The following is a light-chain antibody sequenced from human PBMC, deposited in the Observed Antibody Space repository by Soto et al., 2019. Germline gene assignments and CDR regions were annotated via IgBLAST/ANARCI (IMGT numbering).Light chain of an antibody. CDR1: QTVGSN. J-gene: IGKJ2*01. CDR3: QQYHNWPPQYT. V-gene: IGKV3-15*01. CDR2: GAS. Sequence: EIVMTQSPATLSVSPGERATLSCRASQTVGSNIAWYQQKPGQAPRLLIHGASTRATGVSARFSGTGSGTEFTLTISRLQSEDFAVYYCQQYHNWPPQYTFGQGTRLQIK.